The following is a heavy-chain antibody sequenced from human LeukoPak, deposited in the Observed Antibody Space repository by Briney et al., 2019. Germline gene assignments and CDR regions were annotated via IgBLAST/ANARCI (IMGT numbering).Heavy chain of an antibody. D-gene: IGHD4-17*01. CDR3: ARDQTYGDYWYFDL. CDR2: IKSDGSST. CDR1: GFTFSSYW. J-gene: IGHJ2*01. Sequence: GGSLRLSCAASGFTFSSYWMSWVRQAPGKGLVWVSRIKSDGSSTTYADSVKGRFTISRDNAKNTLYLQMNSLRAEDTAVYYCARDQTYGDYWYFDLWGRGTLVTVSS. V-gene: IGHV3-74*01.